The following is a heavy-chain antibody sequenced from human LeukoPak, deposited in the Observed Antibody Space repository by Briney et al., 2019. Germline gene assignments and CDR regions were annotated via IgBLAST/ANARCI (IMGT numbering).Heavy chain of an antibody. V-gene: IGHV4-34*01. CDR1: GGSFSPYY. J-gene: IGHJ4*02. D-gene: IGHD2-21*02. CDR3: ARGGFYCGGDCYVDY. CDR2: INHSGSA. Sequence: SETLSLTCAVYGGSFSPYYWSWIRQPPGKGLEWIGEINHSGSADYNPSLKSRVTISVDTSKNQFSLRLSSVTAADTAVYYCARGGFYCGGDCYVDYWGQGTLVTVSS.